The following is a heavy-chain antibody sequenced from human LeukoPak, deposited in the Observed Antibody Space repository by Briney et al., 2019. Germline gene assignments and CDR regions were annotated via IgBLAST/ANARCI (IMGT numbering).Heavy chain of an antibody. CDR2: ISGSSSYI. CDR3: ARVGVGATSLDAFDI. V-gene: IGHV3-21*01. J-gene: IGHJ3*02. Sequence: PGGSLRLSCAASGFTFSSYSMNWVRQAPGKGLEWVSCISGSSSYIYYADSVKGRFTISRDNAKNSLYLQMNSLRAEDTAVYYCARVGVGATSLDAFDIWGQGTMVIVSS. D-gene: IGHD1-26*01. CDR1: GFTFSSYS.